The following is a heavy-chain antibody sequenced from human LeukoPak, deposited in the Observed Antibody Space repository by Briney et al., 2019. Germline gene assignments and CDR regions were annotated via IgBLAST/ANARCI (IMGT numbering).Heavy chain of an antibody. V-gene: IGHV4-39*01. CDR3: ARHPFRWFGVRGYAFDI. D-gene: IGHD3-10*01. CDR1: GGSISSSSYY. Sequence: SETLSLTCTVSGGSISSSSYYWGCIRQPPGKGLECIGSIYYSGSTYYNPSLKSRVTISVDTSKNQFSLKLSSVTAADTAVYYCARHPFRWFGVRGYAFDIWGQGTMVTVSS. CDR2: IYYSGST. J-gene: IGHJ3*02.